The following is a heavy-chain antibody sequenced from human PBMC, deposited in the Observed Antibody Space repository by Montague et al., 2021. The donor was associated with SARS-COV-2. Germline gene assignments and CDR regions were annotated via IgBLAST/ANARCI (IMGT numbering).Heavy chain of an antibody. J-gene: IGHJ5*01. CDR3: IRGLASVDS. Sequence: TRSLTCTVSGGSISSGSYYWSRIRQPAGKGLEWIGRVYASGITNYNPSLKSRVTISLDTSKNQFSMRLSSVTAADTAPYYCIRGLASVDSWGQGTLVTVSS. V-gene: IGHV4-61*02. CDR2: VYASGIT. CDR1: GGSISSGSYY.